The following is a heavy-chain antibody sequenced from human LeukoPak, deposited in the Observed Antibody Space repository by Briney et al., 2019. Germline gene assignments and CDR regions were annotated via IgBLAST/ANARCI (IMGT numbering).Heavy chain of an antibody. Sequence: SQTLSLTCTVSGVSTNNGAYFWNWIRQRPGKGLEWIGYIYYTGTTYYNPSLKSRLTISLDTSKSQFSLRLNSLTAADTAVYYCARVGATATYKYYFDYWGQGTLVTVSS. CDR2: IYYTGTT. D-gene: IGHD3-10*01. CDR3: ARVGATATYKYYFDY. V-gene: IGHV4-31*03. CDR1: GVSTNNGAYF. J-gene: IGHJ4*02.